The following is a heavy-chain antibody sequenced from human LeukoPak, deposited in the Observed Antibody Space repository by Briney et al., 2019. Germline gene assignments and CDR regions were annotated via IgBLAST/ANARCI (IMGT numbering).Heavy chain of an antibody. V-gene: IGHV3-23*01. CDR3: AKGAQLDKGYHPDY. Sequence: PSETLTLSCAASGFTFSNDAMTWVRQAPGQGLEWVSTITSSDDRTYYAASVEGRFTISRDYSTNTMHMQMNSLRTEDTAMYYCAKGAQLDKGYHPDYWGQGTLVTVSS. J-gene: IGHJ4*02. CDR1: GFTFSNDA. CDR2: ITSSDDRT. D-gene: IGHD3-16*02.